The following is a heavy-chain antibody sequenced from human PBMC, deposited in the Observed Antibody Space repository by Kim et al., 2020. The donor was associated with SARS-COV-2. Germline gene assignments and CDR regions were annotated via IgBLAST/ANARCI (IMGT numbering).Heavy chain of an antibody. J-gene: IGHJ1*01. Sequence: SETLSLTCAVSGESFSSYYWRWIRQPPGKGLEWIGEIPHSGDTYYNPALESRLTISLDTSKNLFSLSLSSVTAADTAVYYCARFEDSGGTYSDSWGQGSLVTVSS. CDR3: ARFEDSGGTYSDS. CDR1: GESFSSYY. V-gene: IGHV4-34*01. CDR2: IPHSGDT. D-gene: IGHD3-16*01.